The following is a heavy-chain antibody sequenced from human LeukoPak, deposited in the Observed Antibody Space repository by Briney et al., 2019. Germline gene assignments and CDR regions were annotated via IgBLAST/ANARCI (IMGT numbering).Heavy chain of an antibody. D-gene: IGHD2-2*02. CDR1: GGSISSGSYY. CDR2: IYTSGST. J-gene: IGHJ6*02. V-gene: IGHV4-61*02. CDR3: ARERRPAAIGWDYFYYYGMDV. Sequence: SETLSLTCTVSGGSISSGSYYWSWIRQPAGKGLEWIGRIYTSGSTNYNPSLKSRVTISVDTPKNQLSLKLSSVTAADTAVYYCARERRPAAIGWDYFYYYGMDVWGQGTTVTVSS.